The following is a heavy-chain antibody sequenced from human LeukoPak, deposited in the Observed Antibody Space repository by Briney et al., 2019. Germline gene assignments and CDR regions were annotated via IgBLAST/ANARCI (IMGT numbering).Heavy chain of an antibody. J-gene: IGHJ6*03. V-gene: IGHV4-34*01. CDR3: ARGDVVGVPDARAYSYYMDV. CDR2: VSHSGST. D-gene: IGHD2-2*01. Sequence: SETLSLTCAVYDGSFTGYYWSWIRQPPGKGLEWIGEVSHSGSTNYNPSLKSRVSISVDTSKSLFSLKLSSVTAADTAEYYCARGDVVGVPDARAYSYYMDVWGKGTTVIVSS. CDR1: DGSFTGYY.